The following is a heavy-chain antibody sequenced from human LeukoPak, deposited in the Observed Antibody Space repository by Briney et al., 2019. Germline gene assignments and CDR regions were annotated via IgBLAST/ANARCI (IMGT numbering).Heavy chain of an antibody. J-gene: IGHJ4*02. CDR1: GYTLTELS. CDR2: FDPEDGET. CDR3: ARGLGTDWRANY. Sequence: ASVKVSCKVSGYTLTELSMHWVRQAPGKGLEWMGGFDPEDGETIYAQKFQGRVTMTEDTSTDTAYMELSSLRSEDTAVYYCARGLGTDWRANYWGQGTLVTVSS. D-gene: IGHD3-9*01. V-gene: IGHV1-24*01.